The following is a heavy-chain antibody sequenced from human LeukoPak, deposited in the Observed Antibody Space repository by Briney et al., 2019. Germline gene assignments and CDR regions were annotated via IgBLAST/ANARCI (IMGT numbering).Heavy chain of an antibody. J-gene: IGHJ6*02. V-gene: IGHV4-34*01. D-gene: IGHD3-22*01. CDR2: INHSGST. CDR3: ARSYYYDSSGYYSFLYYYYGMDV. Sequence: SETLSLTCAVYGGSFSGYYWSWIRQPPGKGLEWIGEINHSGSTNYNPSLKSRVTISVDTSKNQFSPKLSSVTAADTAVYYCARSYYYDSSGYYSFLYYYYGMDVWGQGTTVTVSS. CDR1: GGSFSGYY.